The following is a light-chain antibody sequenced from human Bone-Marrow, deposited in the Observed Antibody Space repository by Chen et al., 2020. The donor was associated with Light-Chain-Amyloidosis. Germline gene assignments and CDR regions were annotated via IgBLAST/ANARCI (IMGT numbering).Light chain of an antibody. J-gene: IGLJ3*02. CDR3: QVWDRSSDRPV. Sequence: SYVLTQPSSVSVAPGQTATFACGGNNIGSTSVHWYQQTPGQAPLLVVYDDSDRPSGIPERLSGCNSGNTATLTISRVEAVDEAGYYWQVWDRSSDRPVFGGGTKLTVL. V-gene: IGLV3-21*02. CDR1: NIGSTS. CDR2: DDS.